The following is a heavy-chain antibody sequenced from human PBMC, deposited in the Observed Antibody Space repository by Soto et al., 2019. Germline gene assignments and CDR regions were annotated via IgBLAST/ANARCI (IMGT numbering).Heavy chain of an antibody. CDR2: INHSGSS. V-gene: IGHV4-34*01. D-gene: IGHD1-7*01. J-gene: IGHJ6*02. CDR1: GGSFTGYS. Sequence: SETLSLTCAVYGGSFTGYSWTWIRQPPGKGLEWVGEINHSGSSNYNPSLKSRVTISVDTSKNQFSLKLSSVTAADTAVYYCARGFKELQLKYYFYFYLMDVWGQGTTVTFS. CDR3: ARGFKELQLKYYFYFYLMDV.